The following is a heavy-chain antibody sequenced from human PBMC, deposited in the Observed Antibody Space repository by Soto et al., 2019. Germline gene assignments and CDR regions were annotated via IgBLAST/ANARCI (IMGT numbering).Heavy chain of an antibody. Sequence: QAQLVQSGAEMKKPGASVKVSCKATGYTFSAYTMNWVRQAPGQSLEWMGGINAGSGNTKYAQNFQGRVSSTRNTSANTVYMALTGLTSEDTAVYYCARDTETLGPRANDALDIWGQGTMVTVSS. D-gene: IGHD3-3*02. CDR3: ARDTETLGPRANDALDI. J-gene: IGHJ3*02. V-gene: IGHV1-3*01. CDR2: INAGSGNT. CDR1: GYTFSAYT.